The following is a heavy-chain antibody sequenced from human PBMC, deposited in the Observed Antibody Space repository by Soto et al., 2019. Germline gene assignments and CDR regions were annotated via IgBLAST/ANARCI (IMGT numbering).Heavy chain of an antibody. D-gene: IGHD6-19*01. V-gene: IGHV3-30-3*01. CDR1: GFTFSSYA. CDR3: ARDRVGQLYSSGRWRSLDY. J-gene: IGHJ4*02. Sequence: QVQLVESGGGVVQPGRSLRLSCAASGFTFSSYAMHWVRQAPGKGLEWVAVISYDGSNKYYADSVKGRFTISRDNSKNTLYLQMNSLRAEDTAVYYCARDRVGQLYSSGRWRSLDYWGQGTLVTVSS. CDR2: ISYDGSNK.